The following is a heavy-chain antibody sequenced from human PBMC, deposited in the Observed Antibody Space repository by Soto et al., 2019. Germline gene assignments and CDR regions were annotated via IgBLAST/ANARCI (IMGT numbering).Heavy chain of an antibody. Sequence: QVQLVQSGAEVKKPGSSVKVSCKASGGTFSSYAISWVRQAPGQGLEWMGGIMPIFGTANYAQKFQGRVTITADESTSTAYKELSRLRSEDTAVYYCARDRSPGYCSGRSCYYYGMDVWGQGTTVTVSS. J-gene: IGHJ6*02. CDR2: IMPIFGTA. CDR3: ARDRSPGYCSGRSCYYYGMDV. D-gene: IGHD2-15*01. V-gene: IGHV1-69*12. CDR1: GGTFSSYA.